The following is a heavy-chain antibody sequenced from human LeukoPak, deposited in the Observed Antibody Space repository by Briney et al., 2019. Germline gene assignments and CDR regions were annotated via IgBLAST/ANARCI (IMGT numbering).Heavy chain of an antibody. J-gene: IGHJ3*02. CDR1: GFTFDDYG. CDR3: ARALSGDYRDAFDI. V-gene: IGHV3-20*01. Sequence: GGSLRLSCAASGFTFDDYGMSWVRQAPGKGLEWVSGINWNGGSTGYADSVKGRFTISRDNAKNSLYLQMNSLRAEDTALYDCARALSGDYRDAFDIWGQGTMVTVSS. D-gene: IGHD4-11*01. CDR2: INWNGGST.